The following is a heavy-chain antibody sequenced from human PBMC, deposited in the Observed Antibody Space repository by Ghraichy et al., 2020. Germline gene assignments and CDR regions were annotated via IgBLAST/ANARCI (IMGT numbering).Heavy chain of an antibody. D-gene: IGHD2-21*02. CDR1: GGSFSGYY. Sequence: SETLSLTCAVYGGSFSGYYWSWIRQPPGKGLEWIGEINHSVSTNYNPSLKSRVTISVDTSKNQFSLKLSSVTAADTAVYYCARGAYCGGDCYSRDFDYWGQGTLVTVSS. CDR2: INHSVST. CDR3: ARGAYCGGDCYSRDFDY. J-gene: IGHJ4*02. V-gene: IGHV4-34*01.